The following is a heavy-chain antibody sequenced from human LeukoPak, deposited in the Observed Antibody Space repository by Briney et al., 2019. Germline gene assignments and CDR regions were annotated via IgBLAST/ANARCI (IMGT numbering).Heavy chain of an antibody. J-gene: IGHJ4*02. CDR1: GYSFSSCYY. CDR2: FYHSRST. V-gene: IGHV4-38-2*02. D-gene: IGHD3-3*01. Sequence: SETLSLTCTVSGYSFSSCYYWGWIRQPPGKGQEWVGSFYHSRSTYYNPSLKSRFTISRDKSKNQLSLKLSSVTAADTAVYYCARTYYDFWSGYYEDYWGQGTLVTVSS. CDR3: ARTYYDFWSGYYEDY.